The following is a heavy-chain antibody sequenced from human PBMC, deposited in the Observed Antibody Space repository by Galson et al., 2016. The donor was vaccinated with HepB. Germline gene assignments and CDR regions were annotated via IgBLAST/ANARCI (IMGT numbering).Heavy chain of an antibody. CDR2: ISGSGANT. J-gene: IGHJ4*02. CDR1: GFSFSDYA. V-gene: IGHV3-23*01. Sequence: SLRLSCAASGFSFSDYAMTWVRQAPRKGLEWVSTISGSGANTYYADSAKGRFAISRDNSKNTVYLQMNSLRAEDTAVFYCARERRRFYDFWRGYFIHDYWGQGTLVTVSS. CDR3: ARERRRFYDFWRGYFIHDY. D-gene: IGHD3-3*01.